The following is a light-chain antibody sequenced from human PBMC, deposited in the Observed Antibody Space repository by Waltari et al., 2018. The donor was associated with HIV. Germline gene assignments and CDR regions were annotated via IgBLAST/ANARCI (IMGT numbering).Light chain of an antibody. CDR1: SSNIGSNY. CDR3: TAWDASLSVWV. Sequence: QSVLTQPPSASGTPGQRVSISCSGSSSNIGSNYVYWYQQLPGTAPKLLMYRNNQRPAGVPDRFSGSKSGTSASLAISGLRSEDEADYYCTAWDASLSVWVFGGGTKLTVL. J-gene: IGLJ3*02. CDR2: RNN. V-gene: IGLV1-47*01.